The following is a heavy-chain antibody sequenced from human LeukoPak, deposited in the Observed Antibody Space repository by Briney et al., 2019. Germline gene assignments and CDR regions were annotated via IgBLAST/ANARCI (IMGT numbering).Heavy chain of an antibody. CDR2: IIPNLGMA. V-gene: IGHV1-69*04. CDR3: ARGGHYGSGSYWGDAFDI. CDR1: GGTFSNDA. Sequence: GASVKVSCKASGGTFSNDAISWVRQAPGQGLEWMGRIIPNLGMALYAQKFKGRVTITADKSPSTAYMELSSLRSEDTAVYYCARGGHYGSGSYWGDAFDIWGQGTMVTVSS. J-gene: IGHJ3*02. D-gene: IGHD3-10*01.